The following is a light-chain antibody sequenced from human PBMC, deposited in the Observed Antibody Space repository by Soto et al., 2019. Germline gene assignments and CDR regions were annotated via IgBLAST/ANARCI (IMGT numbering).Light chain of an antibody. CDR1: TSGSKS. Sequence: SYELAQPPSVSVAPGQTATITCGGNTSGSKSVHWYQQKPGHAPALVIYDNIGRPSGIPERFSGTNSGNSASLTLSYVEGGDEADFFCHVQDARTDSWVFGGGTELTVL. J-gene: IGLJ3*02. CDR3: HVQDARTDSWV. CDR2: DNI. V-gene: IGLV3-21*02.